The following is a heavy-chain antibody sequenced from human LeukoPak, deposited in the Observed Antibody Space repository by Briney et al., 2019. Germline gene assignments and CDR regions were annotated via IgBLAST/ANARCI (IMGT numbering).Heavy chain of an antibody. CDR3: AKETLTRLITILPAGF. D-gene: IGHD3-3*01. Sequence: PGGSLRLSCAASGFTFSSYGMHWVRQAPGKGLEWVAFIRYDGSNKYYADSVKGRFTISRDNSKNTLYLQMNSLRAEDTAVYYCAKETLTRLITILPAGFWGQGTMVTVSS. CDR1: GFTFSSYG. V-gene: IGHV3-30*02. J-gene: IGHJ3*01. CDR2: IRYDGSNK.